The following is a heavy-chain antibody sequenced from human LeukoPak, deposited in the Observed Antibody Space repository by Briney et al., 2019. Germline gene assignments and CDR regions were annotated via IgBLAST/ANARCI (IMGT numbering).Heavy chain of an antibody. V-gene: IGHV3-43*02. D-gene: IGHD5-24*01. CDR1: GFTFGDYS. J-gene: IGHJ4*02. Sequence: GGSLRLSCAASGFTFGDYSMHWVRQPPGKGLEWVSLINGDGLTAHHGDSARGRFTISRNNSKNSLYLQMNGLTTEDTAFYYCAKGLHGVSFSFDYWGRGTLVTVSS. CDR2: INGDGLTA. CDR3: AKGLHGVSFSFDY.